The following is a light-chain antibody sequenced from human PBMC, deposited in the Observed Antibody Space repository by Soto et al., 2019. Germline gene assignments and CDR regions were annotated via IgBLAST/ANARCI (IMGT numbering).Light chain of an antibody. CDR2: DVS. Sequence: QSALTQPASVSGSPGQSITISCTGSSSDVGAYNFVSWYQQHPGKVPKRMIFDVSSRPSGVSDRFSGSKSGNTASLTISGLQAADEGDYYCSSYTSSSTHVFGSGTKVTVL. J-gene: IGLJ1*01. V-gene: IGLV2-14*03. CDR1: SSDVGAYNF. CDR3: SSYTSSSTHV.